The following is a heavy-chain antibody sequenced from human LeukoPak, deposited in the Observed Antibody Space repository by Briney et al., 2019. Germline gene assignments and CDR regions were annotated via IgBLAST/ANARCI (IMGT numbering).Heavy chain of an antibody. Sequence: ASVKVSCKASGYTFTSYDINWVRQATGQGLEWMGWMNPNSGNTGYAQKFQGRVTMTRDTSISTAYMELSTLRSDDTAVYYCARQVTLDNMYYYYGMDVWGQGTTVTVSS. CDR2: MNPNSGNT. V-gene: IGHV1-8*01. J-gene: IGHJ6*02. D-gene: IGHD2-21*02. CDR3: ARQVTLDNMYYYYGMDV. CDR1: GYTFTSYD.